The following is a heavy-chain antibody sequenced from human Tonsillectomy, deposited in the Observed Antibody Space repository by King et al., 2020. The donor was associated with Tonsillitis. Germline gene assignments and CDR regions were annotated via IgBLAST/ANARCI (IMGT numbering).Heavy chain of an antibody. CDR1: GFTFSSYA. J-gene: IGHJ5*02. V-gene: IGHV3-21*01. CDR2: ISSSGSYI. CDR3: ARDSNDFWSGYYNH. Sequence: VQLVESGGGLVKPGGSLRLSCAASGFTFSSYAMTWVRQAPGKGLEWVSSISSSGSYIYYADSVKGRFSISRDNAKSSLSLQMNSLRAEDTAVYYCARDSNDFWSGYYNHWGQGTLVTVSS. D-gene: IGHD3-3*01.